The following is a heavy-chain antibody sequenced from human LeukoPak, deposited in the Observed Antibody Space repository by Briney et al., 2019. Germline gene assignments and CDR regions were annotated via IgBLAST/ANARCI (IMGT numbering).Heavy chain of an antibody. CDR1: GFTFSSYS. CDR3: ARARDYYGSGSYWSFAFDI. J-gene: IGHJ3*02. CDR2: ISSSSSYI. D-gene: IGHD3-10*01. Sequence: GGSLRLSCAASGFTFSSYSMNWVRQAPGKGLEWVSSISSSSSYIYYADSVKGRFTISRDNAKNSLYLQMNSLRAGDTAVYYCARARDYYGSGSYWSFAFDIWGQGTMVTVSS. V-gene: IGHV3-21*01.